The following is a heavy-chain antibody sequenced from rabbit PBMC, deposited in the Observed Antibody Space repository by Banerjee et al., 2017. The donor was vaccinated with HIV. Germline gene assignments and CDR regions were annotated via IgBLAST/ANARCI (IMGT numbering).Heavy chain of an antibody. CDR2: IYTNSGIT. J-gene: IGHJ4*01. CDR3: AREDYSYDDYGEYDL. Sequence: QSLEESGGDLVKPGASLTLTCTASGFSFSSSCWICWVRQAPGKGLEWLACIYTNSGITSYASWVNGRFTISRSASLNTVDLKMTSLTAADTATYFCAREDYSYDDYGEYDLWGQGTLVTVS. CDR1: GFSFSSSCW. V-gene: IGHV1S43*01. D-gene: IGHD2-1*01.